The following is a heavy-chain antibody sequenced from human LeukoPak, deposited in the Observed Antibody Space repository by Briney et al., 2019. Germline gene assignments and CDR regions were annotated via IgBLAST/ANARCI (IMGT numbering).Heavy chain of an antibody. CDR1: GASISSNNW. J-gene: IGHJ4*02. CDR2: IYHGGST. V-gene: IGHV4-4*02. Sequence: SGTLSLTCAVSGASISSNNWWTWVRQPPGKGLEWIGEIYHGGSTNYNTSHRSRVTISVDKSKNQFSLNLTSVTAADTSVYYCATNSGWRLDYWGQGALVTVSS. CDR3: ATNSGWRLDY. D-gene: IGHD5-12*01.